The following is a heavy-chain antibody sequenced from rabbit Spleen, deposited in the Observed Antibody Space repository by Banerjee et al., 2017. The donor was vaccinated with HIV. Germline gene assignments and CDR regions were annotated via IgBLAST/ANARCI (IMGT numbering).Heavy chain of an antibody. CDR3: VREVAAKFNL. V-gene: IGHV1S45*01. CDR2: IESGSSGFT. Sequence: QEQLEESGGDLVKPEGSLTLTCTASGVSFSANSYICWVRQAPGKGLEWIVCIESGSSGFTYFAIVAKGRFTISKASSTTVTLQMTSLTAADTATYFCVREVAAKFNLWGQGTLVTVS. CDR1: GVSFSANSY. D-gene: IGHD4-1*01. J-gene: IGHJ4*01.